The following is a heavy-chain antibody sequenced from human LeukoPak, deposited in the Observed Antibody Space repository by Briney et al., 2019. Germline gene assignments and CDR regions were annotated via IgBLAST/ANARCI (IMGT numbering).Heavy chain of an antibody. J-gene: IGHJ4*02. V-gene: IGHV5-51*01. D-gene: IGHD4-23*01. CDR1: GYNFSNCL. Sequence: GESLKISCEGSGYNFSNCLIGWVRQMPGKGLEWMGIIYPGDSDTRYGPSFQGQVTISADKSISTAYLQWSSLKASDTAMYYCARHGGGGSGGNSGFDYWGQGTLVTVPS. CDR3: ARHGGGGSGGNSGFDY. CDR2: IYPGDSDT.